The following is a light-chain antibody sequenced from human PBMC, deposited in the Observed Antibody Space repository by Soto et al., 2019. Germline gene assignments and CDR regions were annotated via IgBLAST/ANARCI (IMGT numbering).Light chain of an antibody. CDR1: QDVGRW. CDR3: QQARSFPVT. V-gene: IGKV1D-12*01. CDR2: ATS. J-gene: IGKJ5*01. Sequence: DIQMTQSPSSLSASVGDTVSITCRSSQDVGRWLSWYQQKPGKAPKILIFATSTLQSAVPSRFSGSGAGTDFTLTITSLQSEDFATYYCQQARSFPVTFGQGTRLEIK.